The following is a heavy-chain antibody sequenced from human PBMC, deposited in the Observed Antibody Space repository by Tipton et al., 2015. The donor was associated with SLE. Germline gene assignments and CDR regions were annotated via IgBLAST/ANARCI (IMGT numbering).Heavy chain of an antibody. Sequence: SLRLSCAASGFTFSSYGMHWVRQAPGKGLGWVAVIWYDGSNKYYADSVKGRFTISRDNSKNTLYLQMNSLRAEDTAVYYSAKDAEAFGIWGQGTMVTVSS. J-gene: IGHJ3*02. V-gene: IGHV3-33*06. CDR3: AKDAEAFGI. CDR2: IWYDGSNK. CDR1: GFTFSSYG.